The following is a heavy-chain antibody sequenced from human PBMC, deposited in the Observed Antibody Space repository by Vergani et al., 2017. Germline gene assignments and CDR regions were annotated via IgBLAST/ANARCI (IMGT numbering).Heavy chain of an antibody. CDR3: AIQSGAVAGTISFDY. J-gene: IGHJ4*02. CDR1: GGSISSSSYY. V-gene: IGHV4-39*07. Sequence: QLQLQESGPGLVKPSETLSLTCTVSGGSISSSSYYWGWIRQPPGKGLEWIGSIYYSGSTYYNPSLKSRVTISVDTSKHQFSLKLSSVTAADTAVYYCAIQSGAVAGTISFDYWGQGTLVTGSS. D-gene: IGHD6-19*01. CDR2: IYYSGST.